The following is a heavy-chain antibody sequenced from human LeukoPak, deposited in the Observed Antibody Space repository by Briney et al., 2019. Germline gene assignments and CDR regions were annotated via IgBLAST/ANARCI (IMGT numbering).Heavy chain of an antibody. CDR2: ISGNGDST. CDR1: GFTFRNYA. J-gene: IGHJ4*02. CDR3: AKGRGYSSAWAFDY. D-gene: IGHD6-19*01. V-gene: IGHV3-23*01. Sequence: GGSLRLSCSASGFTFRNYAMNWVRQAPGKGLEWVSAISGNGDSTYYADSVKGRFTISRDNSKNTLYLQMNSLRTEDTAVYYCAKGRGYSSAWAFDYWGQGTLVTVSS.